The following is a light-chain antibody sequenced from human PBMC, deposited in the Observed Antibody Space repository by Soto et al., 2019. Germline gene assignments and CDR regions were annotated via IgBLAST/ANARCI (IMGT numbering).Light chain of an antibody. V-gene: IGKV1-12*01. J-gene: IGKJ4*01. CDR3: QQGKNFPLT. CDR2: TAS. Sequence: DIQMTQSPSSVSASVGDTVTITCRASQDINKWLAWYQQKPGLAPNLVIYTASRLHGGGPSRFSGSASGTNFTLTISSLQPEDVGTYYCQQGKNFPLTFGGGTKVDI. CDR1: QDINKW.